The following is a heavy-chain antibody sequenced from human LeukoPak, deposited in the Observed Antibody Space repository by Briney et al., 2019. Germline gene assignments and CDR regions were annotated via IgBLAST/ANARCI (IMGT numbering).Heavy chain of an antibody. Sequence: GGSLRLSCAASGFTFSAYWMSWVRQAPGKGLEWVANIKEDGSEKNYEDSVKGRFTTSRDNTKNSVYLQMNSLRAEDTAVYYCARDRAVAGLFDHWGQGTLVTVSS. J-gene: IGHJ4*02. V-gene: IGHV3-7*01. CDR3: ARDRAVAGLFDH. CDR2: IKEDGSEK. CDR1: GFTFSAYW. D-gene: IGHD6-19*01.